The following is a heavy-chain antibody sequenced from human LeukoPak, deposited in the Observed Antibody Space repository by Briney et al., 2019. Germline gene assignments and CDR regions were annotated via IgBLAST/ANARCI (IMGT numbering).Heavy chain of an antibody. CDR2: IYYTGST. V-gene: IGHV4-39*01. CDR1: GDSVSDTIYY. J-gene: IGHJ4*02. CDR3: PRPSKGPFFDYVFDF. Sequence: KPSETLSLTCTVTGDSVSDTIYYWGWIRQPPGQGLQWIGNIYYTGSTYYNPSLSIRGTMSVDTSKNQFSRQMTSVTAADTAFYYCPRPSKGPFFDYVFDFWGQGTLLTVSS. D-gene: IGHD3/OR15-3a*01.